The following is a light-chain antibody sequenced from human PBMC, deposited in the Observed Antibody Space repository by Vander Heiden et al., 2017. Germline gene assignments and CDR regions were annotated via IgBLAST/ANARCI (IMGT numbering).Light chain of an antibody. CDR3: QQFYSLPWT. J-gene: IGKJ1*01. V-gene: IGKV4-1*01. Sequence: DIVMTQSPDSLAVSLGERATINCKSSQNVLYNSNNKNYLAWYQQKPGQPPELLIYWASTRESGVPDRFSGSGSGTDFPLTISSLQAEDVAVYYCQQFYSLPWTFGQGTKVEI. CDR2: WAS. CDR1: QNVLYNSNNKNY.